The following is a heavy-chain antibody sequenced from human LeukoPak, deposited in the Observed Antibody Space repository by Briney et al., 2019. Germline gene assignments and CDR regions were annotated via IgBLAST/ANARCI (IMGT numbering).Heavy chain of an antibody. V-gene: IGHV3-11*01. CDR3: ARGPYCSSTSCYYGIDV. D-gene: IGHD2-2*01. Sequence: GGSLRLSCAASGFTFSDYYMSWIRQAPGKGLEWVSYISSSGSTIYYADSVKGRFTISRDNAKNSLYLQMNSLRAEDTAVYYCARGPYCSSTSCYYGIDVWGQGTTVTVSS. J-gene: IGHJ6*02. CDR1: GFTFSDYY. CDR2: ISSSGSTI.